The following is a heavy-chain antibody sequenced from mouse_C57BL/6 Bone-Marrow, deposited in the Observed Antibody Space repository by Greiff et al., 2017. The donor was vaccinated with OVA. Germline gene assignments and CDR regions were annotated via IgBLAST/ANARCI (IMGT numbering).Heavy chain of an antibody. D-gene: IGHD2-3*01. J-gene: IGHJ4*01. V-gene: IGHV1-81*01. CDR2: IYPRSGNT. CDR3: ASQIYDGYYGGAMDY. CDR1: GYTFTSYG. Sequence: QVQLKQSGAELARPGASVKLSCKASGYTFTSYGISWVKQRTGQGLEWIGEIYPRSGNTYYNEKFKGKATLTADKSSSTAYMELRSLTSEDSAVYFCASQIYDGYYGGAMDYWGQGTSVTVSS.